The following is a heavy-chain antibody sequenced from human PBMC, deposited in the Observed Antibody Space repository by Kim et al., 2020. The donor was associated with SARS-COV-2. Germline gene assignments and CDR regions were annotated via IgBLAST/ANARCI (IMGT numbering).Heavy chain of an antibody. J-gene: IGHJ6*02. D-gene: IGHD3-10*01. V-gene: IGHV4-39*07. Sequence: SETLSLTCTVSGGSISSSSYYWGWIRQPPGKGLEWIGSIYYSGSTYYNPSLKSRVTISVDTSKNQFSLKLSSVTAADTAVYYCARDKGYYGSGSYLVPYYYYGMDVWGQGTTVTVSS. CDR2: IYYSGST. CDR1: GGSISSSSYY. CDR3: ARDKGYYGSGSYLVPYYYYGMDV.